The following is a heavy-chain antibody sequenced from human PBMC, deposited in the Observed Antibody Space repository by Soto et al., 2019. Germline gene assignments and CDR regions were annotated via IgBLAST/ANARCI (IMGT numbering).Heavy chain of an antibody. CDR3: ARQRPMITFGGVIEQPPGYFDY. CDR1: GGSISSSSYY. CDR2: IYYSGST. D-gene: IGHD3-16*02. V-gene: IGHV4-39*01. Sequence: QLQLQESGPGLVKPSETLSLTCTVSGGSISSSSYYWGWIRQPPGKGLEWIGGIYYSGSTYYNPSLQSRVTLSVDTSKTQFSLKLSSVTAADTAVYYCARQRPMITFGGVIEQPPGYFDYWGQGTLVTVSS. J-gene: IGHJ4*02.